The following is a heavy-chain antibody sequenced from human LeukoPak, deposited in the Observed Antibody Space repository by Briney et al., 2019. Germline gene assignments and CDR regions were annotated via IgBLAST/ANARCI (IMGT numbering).Heavy chain of an antibody. CDR1: GFTFSNYY. V-gene: IGHV3-11*01. D-gene: IGHD6-13*01. Sequence: GGSLRLSCVASGFTFSNYYMSWGRQAPGKGLEWVAYTTSSDSSIHYADSVRGRFTISRDNAKNSLYLQMNNLRADDTAVYYCARVVYSSLMDVWGQGTTVTVSS. CDR2: TTSSDSSI. J-gene: IGHJ6*02. CDR3: ARVVYSSLMDV.